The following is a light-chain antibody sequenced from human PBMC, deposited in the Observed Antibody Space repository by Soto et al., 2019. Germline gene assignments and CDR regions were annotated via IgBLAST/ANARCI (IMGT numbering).Light chain of an antibody. CDR2: DAS. V-gene: IGKV3-11*01. CDR3: HQRCNLPPDT. CDR1: QSVSGC. J-gene: IGKJ4*01. Sequence: ELVLTQSPATLSLSPGERATLSCRASQSVSGCLAWYQQKPGQAPRLLIYDASNRATGIPARFSGSGSGTAFPLTISTLEHEAFAVYYCHQRCNLPPDTFCGGTKVQIK.